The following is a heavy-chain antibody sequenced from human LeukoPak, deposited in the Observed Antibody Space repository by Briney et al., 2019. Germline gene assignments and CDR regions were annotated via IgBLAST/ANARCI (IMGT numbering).Heavy chain of an antibody. V-gene: IGHV3-30*02. Sequence: PGGSLRLSCAASGFTFSSYGMHWVRQAPGKGLEWVAFIRYDGSNKHYADSVKGRFTISRDNSKNTLYLQMNSLRAEDTAVYYCARGGYSYGSPDYWGQGTLVTVSS. D-gene: IGHD5-18*01. CDR3: ARGGYSYGSPDY. CDR1: GFTFSSYG. J-gene: IGHJ4*02. CDR2: IRYDGSNK.